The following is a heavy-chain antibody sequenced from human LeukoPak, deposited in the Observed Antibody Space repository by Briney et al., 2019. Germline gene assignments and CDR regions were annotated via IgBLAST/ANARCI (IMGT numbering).Heavy chain of an antibody. CDR2: IYYTGST. CDR1: GGSINSYY. V-gene: IGHV4-59*01. CDR3: ARTSWGYAFDI. Sequence: SETLSLTCTVSGGSINSYYWTWIRLPPGKGLEWIGYIYYTGSTNYNPSLKSRVTISLDMSRNQFSLKLNSVTAADTAIYYCARTSWGYAFDIWGQGTKVTVSS. J-gene: IGHJ3*02. D-gene: IGHD3-16*01.